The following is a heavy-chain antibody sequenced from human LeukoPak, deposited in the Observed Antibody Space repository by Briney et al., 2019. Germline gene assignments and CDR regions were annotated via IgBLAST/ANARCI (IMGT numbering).Heavy chain of an antibody. CDR3: AKWGSSSSGAFDI. CDR1: GFTFSNAW. D-gene: IGHD6-6*01. Sequence: PGGSLRLSCVDSGFTFSNAWMSWVRQAPGKGLEWVGRIKSKTDGGTTDYAAPVKGRFTISRDDSKNTLYLQMNSLKTEDTAVYYCAKWGSSSSGAFDIWGQGTMVTVSS. J-gene: IGHJ3*02. V-gene: IGHV3-15*01. CDR2: IKSKTDGGTT.